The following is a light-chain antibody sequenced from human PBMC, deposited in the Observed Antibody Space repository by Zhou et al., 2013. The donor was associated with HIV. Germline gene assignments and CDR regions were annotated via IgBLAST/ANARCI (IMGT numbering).Light chain of an antibody. CDR1: QIINSW. CDR2: KAS. CDR3: QQYDDLRALT. Sequence: DIQMTQSPSTLSASVGDRVTITCRASQIINSWLAWYQQKPGKAPKLLINKASSLETGVPSRSSGSGFGTDFSFTISSLQPEDIATYYCQQYDDLRALTFGGGTKVEI. V-gene: IGKV1-5*03. J-gene: IGKJ4*01.